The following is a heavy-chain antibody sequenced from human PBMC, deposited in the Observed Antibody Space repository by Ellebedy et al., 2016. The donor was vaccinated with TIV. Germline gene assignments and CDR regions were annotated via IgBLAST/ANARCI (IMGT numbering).Heavy chain of an antibody. J-gene: IGHJ2*01. Sequence: SETLSLTCAVYGGSFSGYYWSWIRQPPGKGLEWIGEINHSGSTNCNPSLKSRVTISVDTSKNQFSLKLSSVTAADTAVYYCARGYSYGQLTWYFDLWGRGTLVTVSS. V-gene: IGHV4-34*01. CDR2: INHSGST. CDR1: GGSFSGYY. CDR3: ARGYSYGQLTWYFDL. D-gene: IGHD5-18*01.